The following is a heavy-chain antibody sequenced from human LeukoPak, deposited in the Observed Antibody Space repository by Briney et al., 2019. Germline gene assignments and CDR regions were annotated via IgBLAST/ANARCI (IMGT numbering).Heavy chain of an antibody. CDR1: GGSISSYY. D-gene: IGHD6-13*01. CDR2: IYYSGST. Sequence: SETLSLTRTVSGGSISSYYWSWIRQPPGKGLEWIGYIYYSGSTNYNPSLKSRVTISVDTSKNQFSLKLSSVTAADTAVYYCARSPGSSSWDKFDYWGQGTLVTVSS. J-gene: IGHJ4*02. CDR3: ARSPGSSSWDKFDY. V-gene: IGHV4-59*01.